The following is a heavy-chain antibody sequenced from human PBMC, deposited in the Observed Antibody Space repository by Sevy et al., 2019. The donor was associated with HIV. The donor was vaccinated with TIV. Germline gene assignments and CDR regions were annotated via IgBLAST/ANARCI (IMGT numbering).Heavy chain of an antibody. D-gene: IGHD6-13*01. Sequence: GGSLRLSCATSGFTFSSYWMHWVRQAPGKGLVWVSRVNSDGSSTTYTESMKGRLTISRDNAKNTLSLQMNSRRAEDTAVYYCVAANSWEDYWGQGTLVTVSS. J-gene: IGHJ4*02. CDR2: VNSDGSST. V-gene: IGHV3-74*01. CDR3: VAANSWEDY. CDR1: GFTFSSYW.